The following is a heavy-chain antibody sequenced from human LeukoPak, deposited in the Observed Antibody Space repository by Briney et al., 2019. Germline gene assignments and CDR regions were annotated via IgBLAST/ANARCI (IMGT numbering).Heavy chain of an antibody. V-gene: IGHV4-59*01. D-gene: IGHD3-9*01. CDR2: IYYSGST. CDR1: GGSISSYY. Sequence: SETLSLTCTVSGGSISSYYWSWIRQPPGKGLEWIGCIYYSGSTNYNPSFKSRVTISVDTSKNQFSLKLSSVTAADTAVYYCAKGPYYNVLTGYPTRYPIDYWGQGTLVTVSS. CDR3: AKGPYYNVLTGYPTRYPIDY. J-gene: IGHJ4*02.